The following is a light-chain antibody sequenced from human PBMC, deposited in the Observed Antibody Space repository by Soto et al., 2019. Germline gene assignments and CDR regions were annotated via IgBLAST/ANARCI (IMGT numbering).Light chain of an antibody. CDR1: QDISNY. V-gene: IGKV1-33*01. Sequence: DIQMTQSPSSLSASVGDRVTITCQASQDISNYLNWYQQKPGKAPKLLIYDASNLETGVPSRFSGSGYGTDFTFTISSLQPEEIATYYCQQYDAIFGQGTRLEIK. J-gene: IGKJ5*01. CDR3: QQYDAI. CDR2: DAS.